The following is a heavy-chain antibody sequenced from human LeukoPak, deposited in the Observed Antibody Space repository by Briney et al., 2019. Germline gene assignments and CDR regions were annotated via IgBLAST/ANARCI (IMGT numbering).Heavy chain of an antibody. J-gene: IGHJ4*02. V-gene: IGHV3-7*01. Sequence: GGSLRLSCSASGFTFSSYWMSWVRQAPGKGLEWVANIKQDGSEKYYVDSVKGRFTISRDNAKNSLYLQMNSLRAEDTAVYYCASPRGYGYYFDYWGQGTLVTVSS. CDR3: ASPRGYGYYFDY. CDR2: IKQDGSEK. D-gene: IGHD5-12*01. CDR1: GFTFSSYW.